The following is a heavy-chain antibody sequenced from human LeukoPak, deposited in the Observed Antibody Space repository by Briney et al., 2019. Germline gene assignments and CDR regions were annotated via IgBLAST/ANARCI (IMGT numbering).Heavy chain of an antibody. D-gene: IGHD6-19*01. CDR3: PRQSYASGWNPFDY. CDR1: GFTFSNYA. Sequence: AGSLRLTCAASGFTFSNYAMSWVRQPPGQGLGRDSTIRGGGTTTYYAASAKGRFTISRDNSKNTMFLQMNSLIADDTAVYYCPRQSYASGWNPFDYWGQGILVTVSS. J-gene: IGHJ4*01. V-gene: IGHV3-23*01. CDR2: IRGGGTTT.